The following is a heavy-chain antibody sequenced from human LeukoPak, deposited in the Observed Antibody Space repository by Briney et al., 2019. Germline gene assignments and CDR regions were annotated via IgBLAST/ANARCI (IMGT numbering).Heavy chain of an antibody. D-gene: IGHD6-13*01. CDR2: IIPILGIA. CDR3: ARELVAAAGTLAYFDY. CDR1: GGTFSSYA. Sequence: SVKVSCKASGGTFSSYAISWVRQAPGQGLEWMGRIIPILGIANYAQKFRGRVTITADKSTSTAYMELSSLRSEDTAVYYCARELVAAAGTLAYFDYWGQGTLVTVSS. V-gene: IGHV1-69*04. J-gene: IGHJ4*02.